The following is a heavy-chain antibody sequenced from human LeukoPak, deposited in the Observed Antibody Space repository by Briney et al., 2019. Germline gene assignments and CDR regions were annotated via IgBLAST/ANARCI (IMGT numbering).Heavy chain of an antibody. CDR1: GITFIKYS. V-gene: IGHV3-23*01. CDR2: ITGSGTFT. Sequence: GGSLRLSCAASGITFIKYSMTWVRQAPGKGLEWVSAITGSGTFTDYADSVKGRFTISRDNSKNTLYLQMNSLRAEDTAVYYCAKDYYYDSSGYYRPDFDYWGQGTLVTVSS. D-gene: IGHD3-22*01. J-gene: IGHJ4*02. CDR3: AKDYYYDSSGYYRPDFDY.